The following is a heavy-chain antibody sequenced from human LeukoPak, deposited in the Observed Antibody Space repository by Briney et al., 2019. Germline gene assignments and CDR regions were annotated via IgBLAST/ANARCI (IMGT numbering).Heavy chain of an antibody. V-gene: IGHV6-1*01. D-gene: IGHD1-14*01. J-gene: IGHJ5*02. CDR3: ARGTATAPYPVNWFDP. CDR1: GDSVSSYSAA. Sequence: SQTLSLTCAISGDSVSSYSAAWNWIRQSPSRGLEWLGRTYYRSRWYNDYAISVKSRITINPDASKNQFSLHLNSVTPGDTAVYYCARGTATAPYPVNWFDPWGQGTLVTVSS. CDR2: TYYRSRWYN.